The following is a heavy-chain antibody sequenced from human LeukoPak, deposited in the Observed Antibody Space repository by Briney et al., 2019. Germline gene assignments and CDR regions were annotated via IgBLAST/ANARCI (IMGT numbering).Heavy chain of an antibody. D-gene: IGHD3-3*01. Sequence: HPGGSLRLSCAASGFTFNNYWMHWVRQAPGKGLVWVSRIKSDGEITTYADSVKGRFTTSRDNAKNTFYLQMNSLRVEDTAVYYCLLIILGGPSQKWGQGTLVTVSS. V-gene: IGHV3-74*01. CDR2: IKSDGEIT. J-gene: IGHJ1*01. CDR1: GFTFNNYW. CDR3: LLIILGGPSQK.